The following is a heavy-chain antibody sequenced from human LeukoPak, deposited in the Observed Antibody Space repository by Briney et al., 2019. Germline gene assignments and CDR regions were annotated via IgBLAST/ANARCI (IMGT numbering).Heavy chain of an antibody. CDR3: ARGTYYYDSSGYRIFDP. CDR2: IYHSGST. CDR1: GYSISSGYY. J-gene: IGHJ5*02. D-gene: IGHD3-22*01. V-gene: IGHV4-38-2*02. Sequence: PSETLSLTCTVSGYSISSGYYWGWIRQPPGKGLEWIGSIYHSGSTYYNPSLKSRVTISVDTSKNQFSLKLSSVTAADTAVYYCARGTYYYDSSGYRIFDPWGQGTLVTVSS.